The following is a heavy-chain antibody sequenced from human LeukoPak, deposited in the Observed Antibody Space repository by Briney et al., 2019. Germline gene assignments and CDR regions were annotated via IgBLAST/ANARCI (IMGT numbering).Heavy chain of an antibody. D-gene: IGHD2-15*01. CDR2: IYTGGST. J-gene: IGHJ3*02. CDR1: GITFSSYY. V-gene: IGHV3-66*01. CDR3: ARDCSGVGCYRSDDFDI. Sequence: GGSLRLSCAASGITFSSYYMIWVRQAPGKGLEWVSVIYTGGSTYYADSVKGRFTISRDNSKNTLYLQMNSLRAEDTAVYYCARDCSGVGCYRSDDFDIWGQGTVVTVSS.